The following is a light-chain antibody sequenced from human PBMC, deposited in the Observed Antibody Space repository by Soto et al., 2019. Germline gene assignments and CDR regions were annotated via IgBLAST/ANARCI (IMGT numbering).Light chain of an antibody. V-gene: IGKV1-12*01. J-gene: IGKJ5*01. CDR2: GAS. Sequence: DIQMTQSPPSVSSSLGDRVTITCRASQDVGKWLAWYQQKPGKAPTLLIHGASSLQSGVPPRYSGSGYGTDFTLTISSLQNEDFATYYCQQDNSFTITFGQGTRLEIK. CDR1: QDVGKW. CDR3: QQDNSFTIT.